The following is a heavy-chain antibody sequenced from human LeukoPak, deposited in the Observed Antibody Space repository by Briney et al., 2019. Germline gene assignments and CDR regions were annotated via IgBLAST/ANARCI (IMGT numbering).Heavy chain of an antibody. CDR3: VKPIHCTGLTCKTHFDN. V-gene: IGHV3-23*01. Sequence: PGGSLRLSCAASGFTFEYNAMSWVRQAPGKGLEWVSSISISGSSTVYADSVKGRFTTSRDNSKNTLYLQMSSLRAEDTALYYCVKPIHCTGLTCKTHFDNWGQGTLVTVSS. D-gene: IGHD2-8*02. CDR2: ISISGSST. CDR1: GFTFEYNA. J-gene: IGHJ4*02.